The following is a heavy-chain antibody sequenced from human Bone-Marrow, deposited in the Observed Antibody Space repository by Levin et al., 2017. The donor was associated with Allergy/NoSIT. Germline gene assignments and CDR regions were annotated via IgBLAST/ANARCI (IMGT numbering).Heavy chain of an antibody. CDR1: GDSISSSDHY. D-gene: IGHD5-18*01. V-gene: IGHV4-39*01. CDR3: ARQTTPAKPMVRVFDY. Sequence: TSETLSLTCSVSGDSISSSDHYWGWIRQPPGKGLEWIGSVPYSGITYYNPSLTSRVTISMDTSKMQFSLTLSSVTAADTAVYFCARQTTPAKPMVRVFDYWGQGTLVTVSS. CDR2: VPYSGIT. J-gene: IGHJ4*02.